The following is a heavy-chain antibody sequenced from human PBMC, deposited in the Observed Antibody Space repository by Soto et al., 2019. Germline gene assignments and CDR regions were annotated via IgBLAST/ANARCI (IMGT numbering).Heavy chain of an antibody. V-gene: IGHV6-1*01. CDR3: ARDRPVYSSSWYVAVAGNYYYGMDV. CDR2: TYYRSKWYN. J-gene: IGHJ6*02. D-gene: IGHD6-13*01. CDR1: GDSFSSNSAA. Sequence: SQTLSLTCVISGDSFSSNSAAWNWIRQSPSRGLEWLGRTYYRSKWYNDYAVSVKSRITINPDTSKNQFSLQLNSVTPEDTAVYYCARDRPVYSSSWYVAVAGNYYYGMDVWGQGTTVTVSS.